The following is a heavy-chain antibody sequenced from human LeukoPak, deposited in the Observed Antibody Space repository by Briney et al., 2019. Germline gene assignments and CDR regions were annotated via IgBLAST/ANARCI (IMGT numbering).Heavy chain of an antibody. V-gene: IGHV5-51*01. CDR2: ICPSDSDT. D-gene: IGHD6-25*01. J-gene: IGHJ4*02. CDR1: GYNFIAYC. CDR3: ARVAYSSGWTPLRN. Sequence: GESLNLSCQGSGYNFIAYCIGWVRQTPGKGLEWMAIICPSDSDTKYSPSFQGQDTVSADKSASTAYLQWRSLQASDTAIYYCARVAYSSGWTPLRNWGQGTRVIVSS.